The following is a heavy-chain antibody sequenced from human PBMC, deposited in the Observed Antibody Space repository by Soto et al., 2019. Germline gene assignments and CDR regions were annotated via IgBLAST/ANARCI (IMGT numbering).Heavy chain of an antibody. V-gene: IGHV3-48*02. CDR1: GFTFSSYS. CDR2: ISSSSSTI. Sequence: GGSLRLSCAASGFTFSSYSMNWVRQAPGKGLEWASYISSSSSTIYYADSVKGRFTISRDNAKNSLYLQMNSLRDEDTAVYYCARMGQTRYSSSSRGSIEFDYWGQGTLVTVSS. D-gene: IGHD6-6*01. CDR3: ARMGQTRYSSSSRGSIEFDY. J-gene: IGHJ4*02.